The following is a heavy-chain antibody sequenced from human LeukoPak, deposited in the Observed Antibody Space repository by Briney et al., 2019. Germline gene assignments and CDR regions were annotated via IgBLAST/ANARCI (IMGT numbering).Heavy chain of an antibody. V-gene: IGHV3-48*02. D-gene: IGHD4-23*01. CDR2: ISSGSSSI. Sequence: GGSLRLSCAASGFTFSTYSMNWVRQAPGKGLEWVSYISSGSSSISYADSVKGRFTISRDNAKNSLYLQMNSLRDEDTAVYYCARVRWASYYFVYWGKGPMVSVSS. CDR1: GFTFSTYS. CDR3: ARVRWASYYFVY. J-gene: IGHJ4*02.